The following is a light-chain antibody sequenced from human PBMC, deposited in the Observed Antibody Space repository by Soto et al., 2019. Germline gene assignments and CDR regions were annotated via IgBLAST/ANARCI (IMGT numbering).Light chain of an antibody. CDR3: LQHNSYPRT. J-gene: IGKJ1*01. V-gene: IGKV1-17*01. Sequence: DTQLTQTPSSLSAAVGDRVTITCQASQAIRNDLGWYQQKPGKDPKRLIYVASRLESGVPSRFSGSGFGTEFTLTISSLQPEDFATYYCLQHNSYPRTFGQGTKVDI. CDR1: QAIRND. CDR2: VAS.